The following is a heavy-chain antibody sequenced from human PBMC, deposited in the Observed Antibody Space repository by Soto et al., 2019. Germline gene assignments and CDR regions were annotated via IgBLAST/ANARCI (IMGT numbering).Heavy chain of an antibody. Sequence: QVQLVESGGGVVQPGRSLRLSCAASGFSFRSYAMYWVRQAPGKGLEWVAVISFDGSKTSYADSVQGRLTISRDDSRNTLFLQLNTLRPEDTAVYYFARDRVELVNAFDVWGRGTMVTVTS. CDR1: GFSFRSYA. CDR2: ISFDGSKT. D-gene: IGHD1-7*01. CDR3: ARDRVELVNAFDV. J-gene: IGHJ3*01. V-gene: IGHV3-30*04.